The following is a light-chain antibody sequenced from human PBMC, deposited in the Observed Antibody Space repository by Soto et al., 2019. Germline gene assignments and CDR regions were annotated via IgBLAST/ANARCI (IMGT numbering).Light chain of an antibody. CDR1: SSDVGGYNY. CDR2: DVS. J-gene: IGLJ1*01. Sequence: QSVLTQPRSVSGSPGQSVTISCTGTSSDVGGYNYVSWYQQHPGKAPKLMLYDVSKRPSGVPDRFSGSKSGNTASLTISGLQAEDEADYYCCSYAGSYVYVFGTGTKLTV. CDR3: CSYAGSYVYV. V-gene: IGLV2-11*01.